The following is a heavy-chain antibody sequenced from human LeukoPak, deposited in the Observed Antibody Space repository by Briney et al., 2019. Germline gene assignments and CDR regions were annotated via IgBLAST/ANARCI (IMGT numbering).Heavy chain of an antibody. CDR2: ITGSGSI. V-gene: IGHV3-69-1*02. CDR3: VRDVIHSYFDI. CDR1: GFTFTSHS. D-gene: IGHD2-21*01. J-gene: IGHJ4*02. Sequence: GESLRLSCAASGFTFTSHSLDWVRQAPGKGLEWVSSITGSGSIQYADSVKGRFTISRGNAKNSLYLQMDGLRAEDTAVYYCVRDVIHSYFDIWGQGVLVTVSS.